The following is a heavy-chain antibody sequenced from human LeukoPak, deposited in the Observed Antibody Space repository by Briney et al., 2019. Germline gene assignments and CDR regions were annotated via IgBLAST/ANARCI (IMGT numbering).Heavy chain of an antibody. CDR1: GGTFSSYA. CDR3: ATDTRGYSGYGGR. D-gene: IGHD5-12*01. Sequence: PVASVKVSCKATGGTFSSYAISWVRQAPGQGLEWMGWMNPNSGNTGYAQKFQGRVTMTRNTSISTAYMELSSLRSEDTAVYYCATDTRGYSGYGGRWGQGTLVTVSS. V-gene: IGHV1-8*02. J-gene: IGHJ4*02. CDR2: MNPNSGNT.